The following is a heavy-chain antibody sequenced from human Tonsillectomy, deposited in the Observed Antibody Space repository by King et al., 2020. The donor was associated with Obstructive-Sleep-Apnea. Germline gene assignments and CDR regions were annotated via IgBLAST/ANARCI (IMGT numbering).Heavy chain of an antibody. V-gene: IGHV1-69*04. CDR3: ARDRLLYGSGSPASLDY. CDR1: GGTFSSYA. D-gene: IGHD3-10*01. CDR2: IIPILGIA. Sequence: QLVQSGAEVKKPGSSVKVSCKASGGTFSSYAISWVRQAPGQGLEWMGRIIPILGIANYAQKFQGRVTITADKSTSTAYMELSSLRSEDTAVYYCARDRLLYGSGSPASLDYWGQGPLVTVSS. J-gene: IGHJ4*02.